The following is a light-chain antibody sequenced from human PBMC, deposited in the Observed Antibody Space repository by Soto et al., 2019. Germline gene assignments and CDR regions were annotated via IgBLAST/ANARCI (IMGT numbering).Light chain of an antibody. CDR3: CSFSTGGSLV. CDR2: DVS. CDR1: SSDVGGYWY. Sequence: QSALTQPASVSGSPGQSITISCTGTSSDVGGYWYVSWYQQHPGKAPKLIIADVSYRPSGISDRFSGSKSGNSASLTISGLQPEDEADYYCCSFSTGGSLVVGTGTKLTVL. V-gene: IGLV2-14*03. J-gene: IGLJ2*01.